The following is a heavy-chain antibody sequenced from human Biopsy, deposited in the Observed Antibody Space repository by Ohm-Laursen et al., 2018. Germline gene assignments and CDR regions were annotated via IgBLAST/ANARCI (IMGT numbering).Heavy chain of an antibody. CDR1: GFTFSDHN. Sequence: SLRLSCTASGFTFSDHNMHWVRQAPGKGLEWVALIWSSATYKAYADSVKGRFTVSRVNSKNTVYLQMNSLSADDTAIYSCVKDGGQTAPYSFDVWGQGTMVTVSS. CDR3: VKDGGQTAPYSFDV. CDR2: IWSSATYK. D-gene: IGHD3-16*01. J-gene: IGHJ3*01. V-gene: IGHV3-33*06.